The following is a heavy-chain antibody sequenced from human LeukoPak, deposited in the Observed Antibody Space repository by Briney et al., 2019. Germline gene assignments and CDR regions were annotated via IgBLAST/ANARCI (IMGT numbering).Heavy chain of an antibody. V-gene: IGHV3-74*01. D-gene: IGHD4-11*01. CDR1: GFTFSSYW. CDR2: INSDGSST. CDR3: AREPSAYSNYNY. J-gene: IGHJ4*02. Sequence: GGSPRLSCAASGFTFSSYWMHWVRQAPGKGLVWVSRINSDGSSTSYADSVKGRFTVSRDNAKNTLYLQMNSLRAEDTAVYYCAREPSAYSNYNYWGQGTLVTVSS.